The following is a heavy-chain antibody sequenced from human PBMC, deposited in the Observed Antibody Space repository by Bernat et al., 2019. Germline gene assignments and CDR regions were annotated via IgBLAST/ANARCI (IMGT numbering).Heavy chain of an antibody. CDR2: IYYSGST. CDR3: ARVAGGDYVWYFDL. Sequence: QVQLQESGPGLVKPSQTLSLTCTVSGGSISSGGYYWSWIRQHPGKGLEGIGYIYYSGSTYYNPSLKSRVTISVDTSKNQFSLKLSSVTAADTAVYYCARVAGGDYVWYFDLWGRGTLVTVSS. J-gene: IGHJ2*01. D-gene: IGHD2-21*02. CDR1: GGSISSGGYY. V-gene: IGHV4-31*03.